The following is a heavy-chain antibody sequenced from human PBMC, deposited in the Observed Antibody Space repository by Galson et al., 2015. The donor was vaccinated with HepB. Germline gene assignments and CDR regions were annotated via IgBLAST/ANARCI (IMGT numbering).Heavy chain of an antibody. CDR2: IGTAGDP. J-gene: IGHJ2*01. Sequence: SLRLSCAASGFTFSSYDMHWVRQATGKGLEWVSAIGTAGDPYYPGSVKGRFTISRENAKNSLYLQMNSLRAGDTAVYYCARAVRGVIASSYWYFDLWGRGTLVTVSS. D-gene: IGHD3-10*01. V-gene: IGHV3-13*05. CDR1: GFTFSSYD. CDR3: ARAVRGVIASSYWYFDL.